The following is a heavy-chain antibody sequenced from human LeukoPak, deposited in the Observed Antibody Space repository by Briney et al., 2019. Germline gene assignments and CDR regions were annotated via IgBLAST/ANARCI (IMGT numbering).Heavy chain of an antibody. V-gene: IGHV1-69*13. CDR1: GGTFSSYA. J-gene: IGHJ4*02. CDR3: ASGPTYYYDSSGYYSFDY. CDR2: IIPIFGTA. D-gene: IGHD3-22*01. Sequence: ASVKVSCKASGGTFSSYAISWVRQAPGQGPEWMGGIIPIFGTANYAQKFQGRVTITADESTSTAYMELSSLRSEDTAVYYCASGPTYYYDSSGYYSFDYWGQGTLVTVSS.